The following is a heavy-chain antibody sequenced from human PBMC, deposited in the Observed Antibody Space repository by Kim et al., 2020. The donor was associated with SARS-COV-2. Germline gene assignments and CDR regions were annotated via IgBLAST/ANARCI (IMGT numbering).Heavy chain of an antibody. Sequence: SSKSRVTISVDTSKNPFSLKLSSVTTAGTAVYYCARTNRRIAAEHNWFDPWGQGTLVTVSS. CDR3: ARTNRRIAAEHNWFDP. V-gene: IGHV4-31*02. D-gene: IGHD6-13*01. J-gene: IGHJ5*02.